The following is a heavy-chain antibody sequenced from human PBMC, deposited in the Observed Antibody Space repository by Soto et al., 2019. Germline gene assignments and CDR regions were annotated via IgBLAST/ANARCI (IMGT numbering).Heavy chain of an antibody. Sequence: GESLKISCKGSGYSFTSYWIGWVRQMPGKGLEYMGIIYPGDSDTRYSPSFQGQVTISADKSTSTAYLQWGSLKASDTAMYYCARRDDSPTAEYFQHWGQGTLVTVSS. CDR3: ARRDDSPTAEYFQH. V-gene: IGHV5-51*01. CDR2: IYPGDSDT. D-gene: IGHD2-21*01. J-gene: IGHJ1*01. CDR1: GYSFTSYW.